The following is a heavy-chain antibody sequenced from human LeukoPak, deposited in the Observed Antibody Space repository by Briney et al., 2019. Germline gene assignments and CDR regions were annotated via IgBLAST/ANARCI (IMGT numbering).Heavy chain of an antibody. CDR2: IYHSGST. CDR3: ARDYYYGSGSDDY. V-gene: IGHV4-38-2*02. D-gene: IGHD3-10*01. J-gene: IGHJ4*02. Sequence: PSETLSLTCTVSGYSISSGYYWGWIRQPPGKGLEWIGSIYHSGSTYYNPSLNSRVTISVDTSKNQFSLKLSSVTAADTAVYYCARDYYYGSGSDDYWGQGTLVTASS. CDR1: GYSISSGYY.